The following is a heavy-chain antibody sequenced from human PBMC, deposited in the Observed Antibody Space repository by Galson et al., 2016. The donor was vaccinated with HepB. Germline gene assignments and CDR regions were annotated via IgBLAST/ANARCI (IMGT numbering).Heavy chain of an antibody. J-gene: IGHJ4*02. CDR3: GGHGGNSA. D-gene: IGHD4-23*01. CDR1: GFTLAGQG. CDR2: IVAGGNT. V-gene: IGHV3-23*01. Sequence: SLRLSCAASGFTLAGQGMSWVRQAPGKGLEWVSDIVAGGNTYYADSVKGRFTISREISKNTLYLEMNSLRAGDTAIYYCGGHGGNSAWGQGTLVTVSS.